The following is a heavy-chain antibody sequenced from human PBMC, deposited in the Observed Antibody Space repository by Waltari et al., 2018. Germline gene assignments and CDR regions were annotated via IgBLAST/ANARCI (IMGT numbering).Heavy chain of an antibody. CDR1: GYHFTNYW. Sequence: EVHLVQSGAEAKEPGEPLKISCKASGYHFTNYWIGWVRQLPGKGLEWMGIVSPGDSTTRYRPSFRGPVTIAADKSNTTAYLQWNGLKASDTAVYYCGRPPILTNGYYYFDSWGQGALVTVSS. D-gene: IGHD3-22*01. CDR3: GRPPILTNGYYYFDS. J-gene: IGHJ4*02. V-gene: IGHV5-51*01. CDR2: VSPGDSTT.